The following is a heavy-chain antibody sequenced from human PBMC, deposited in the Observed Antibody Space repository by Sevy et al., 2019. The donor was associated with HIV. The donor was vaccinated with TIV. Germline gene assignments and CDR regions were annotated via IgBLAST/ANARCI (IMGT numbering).Heavy chain of an antibody. CDR2: ISGSGGST. Sequence: GGSLRLSCAASGFTFSSYAMSWVRQAPGKGLEWVSAISGSGGSTYYADSVKGRFTISRDNSKNTLYLQMNSLRAEDTAVYYCAKVVQDIVVVPAAIGSNYNYGMDVWGQGTTVTVSS. D-gene: IGHD2-2*02. V-gene: IGHV3-23*01. J-gene: IGHJ6*02. CDR1: GFTFSSYA. CDR3: AKVVQDIVVVPAAIGSNYNYGMDV.